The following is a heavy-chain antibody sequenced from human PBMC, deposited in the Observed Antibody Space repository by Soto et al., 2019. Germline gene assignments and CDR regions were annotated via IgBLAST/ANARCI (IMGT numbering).Heavy chain of an antibody. D-gene: IGHD2-2*01. Sequence: QVQLVQSGAEVKRPGSSVKVSCKASGGTFNNYAINWVRQAPGQGLEWMGDISPMFGKANYAQKFQGRVKISADDSTATAYLELSSLRSEDRALYYCAREVEVHTPVFGFWGQGSLVTVSS. CDR3: AREVEVHTPVFGF. J-gene: IGHJ4*02. CDR2: ISPMFGKA. CDR1: GGTFNNYA. V-gene: IGHV1-69*01.